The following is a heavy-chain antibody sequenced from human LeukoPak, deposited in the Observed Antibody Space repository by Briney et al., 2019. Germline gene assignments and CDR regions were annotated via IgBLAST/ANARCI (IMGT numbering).Heavy chain of an antibody. CDR3: ARDFPDDSSGYRGLDY. V-gene: IGHV1-18*01. D-gene: IGHD3-22*01. Sequence: ASVTVSCTASGYTFTSYGISWVRQAPGQGLEWMGWISAYNGNTNYAQKLQGRVTMTTDTSTSTAYMELRSLRSDDTAVYYCARDFPDDSSGYRGLDYWGQGTLVTVSS. CDR2: ISAYNGNT. J-gene: IGHJ4*02. CDR1: GYTFTSYG.